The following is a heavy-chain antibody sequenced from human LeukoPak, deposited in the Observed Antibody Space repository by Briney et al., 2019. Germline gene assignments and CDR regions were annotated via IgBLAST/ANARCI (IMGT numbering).Heavy chain of an antibody. J-gene: IGHJ4*02. CDR2: IYYSGST. V-gene: IGHV4-59*01. CDR1: GGSISSYY. D-gene: IGHD6-13*01. Sequence: SETLSLTCTVSGGSISSYYWSWIRQPPGKGLEWIGYIYYSGSTNYNPSLKSRVTISVDTSKNQFSLKLSSVTAADTAVYYCARGKARTLLYSSSWYFDYWGQGTLVTVSS. CDR3: ARGKARTLLYSSSWYFDY.